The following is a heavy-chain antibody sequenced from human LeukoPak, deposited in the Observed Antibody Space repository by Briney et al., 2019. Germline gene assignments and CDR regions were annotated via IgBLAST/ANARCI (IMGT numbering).Heavy chain of an antibody. D-gene: IGHD3-3*01. CDR2: INHSGST. CDR3: ARASVGDYDFWSGSERYYFDY. Sequence: SETLSLTCAVYGGSFSGYYWSWIRQPPGKGLEWIGEINHSGSTNYNPSLKSRVTISVDTSKNQFSLKLSSVTAADTAVYYCARASVGDYDFWSGSERYYFDYWGQGTLVTVSS. CDR1: GGSFSGYY. V-gene: IGHV4-34*01. J-gene: IGHJ4*02.